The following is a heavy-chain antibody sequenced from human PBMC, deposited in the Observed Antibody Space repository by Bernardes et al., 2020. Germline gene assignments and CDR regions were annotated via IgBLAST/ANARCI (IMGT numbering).Heavy chain of an antibody. V-gene: IGHV3-23*01. CDR1: GFTFSSYA. D-gene: IGHD6-19*01. CDR2: ISCSGGST. Sequence: GGSLRLSCAASGFTFSSYAMSWVRQAPGKGLEWVSAISCSGGSTYYADSVKGRFTISRDNSKNTLYLQMNSLRAEDTAVYYCAKDPLLIAVAGTVVDYWGQGTLVTVSS. J-gene: IGHJ4*02. CDR3: AKDPLLIAVAGTVVDY.